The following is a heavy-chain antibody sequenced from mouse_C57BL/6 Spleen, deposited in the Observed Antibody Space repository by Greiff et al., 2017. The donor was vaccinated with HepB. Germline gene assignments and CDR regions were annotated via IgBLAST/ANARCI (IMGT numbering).Heavy chain of an antibody. CDR1: GFSLTSYA. CDR2: IWTGGGT. D-gene: IGHD2-5*01. CDR3: ARTDSNYRYAMDY. Sequence: VQVVESGPGLVAPSQSLSITCTVSGFSLTSYAISWVRQPPGKGLEWLGVIWTGGGTNYNSALKSRLSISKDNSKSQVFLKMNSLQTDDTARYYCARTDSNYRYAMDYWGQGTSVTVSS. V-gene: IGHV2-9-1*01. J-gene: IGHJ4*01.